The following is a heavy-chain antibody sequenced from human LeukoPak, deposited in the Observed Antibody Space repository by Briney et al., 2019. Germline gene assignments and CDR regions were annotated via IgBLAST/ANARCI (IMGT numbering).Heavy chain of an antibody. CDR3: AKDWWVVTAPSADAFDI. J-gene: IGHJ3*02. CDR2: IRYDGSNK. Sequence: GGSLRLSCAASGFPFSSYGMHWVRPAPGKGLEWVAFIRYDGSNKYYADSVKGRFTISRDNSKNTLYLQMNSPRAEDTAVYYCAKDWWVVTAPSADAFDIWGQGTMVTVSS. CDR1: GFPFSSYG. V-gene: IGHV3-30*02. D-gene: IGHD2-21*02.